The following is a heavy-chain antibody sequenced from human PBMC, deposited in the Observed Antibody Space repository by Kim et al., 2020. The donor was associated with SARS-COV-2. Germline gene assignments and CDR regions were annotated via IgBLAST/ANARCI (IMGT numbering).Heavy chain of an antibody. J-gene: IGHJ5*02. D-gene: IGHD2-2*02. CDR1: GGSISSGSYY. Sequence: SETLSLTCTVSGGSISSGSYYWSWIRQPAGKGLEWIGRIYTSGSTNYNPSLKSRVTISVDTSKNQFSLKLSSVTAADTAVYYCAREVPAAIYGWGGIAAATGWFDPWGQGTLVTVSS. CDR3: AREVPAAIYGWGGIAAATGWFDP. V-gene: IGHV4-61*02. CDR2: IYTSGST.